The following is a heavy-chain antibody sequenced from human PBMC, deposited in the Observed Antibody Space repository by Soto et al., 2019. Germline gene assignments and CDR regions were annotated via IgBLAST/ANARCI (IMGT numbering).Heavy chain of an antibody. Sequence: ASVKVSCKASGYTFTSYGISWVRQAPGQGLEWMGWISAYNGNTNYAQKLQGRVTMTTDTSTSTAYMELRSLRSDDTAVYYCARYCGGDCYPLGMAVWGQGTTVTVSS. CDR1: GYTFTSYG. CDR3: ARYCGGDCYPLGMAV. D-gene: IGHD2-21*02. V-gene: IGHV1-18*01. J-gene: IGHJ6*02. CDR2: ISAYNGNT.